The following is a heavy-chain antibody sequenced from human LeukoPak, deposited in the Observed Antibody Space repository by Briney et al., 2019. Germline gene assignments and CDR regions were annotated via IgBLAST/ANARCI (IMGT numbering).Heavy chain of an antibody. V-gene: IGHV4-34*01. CDR2: INHSGST. CDR1: GGSFSGYY. J-gene: IGHJ2*01. CDR3: ARDGLTHTWYFDL. D-gene: IGHD4/OR15-4a*01. Sequence: SETLSLTCAVYGGSFSGYYWSWIRQPPGKGLEWIGEINHSGSTNYNPSLKSRVTISVDTSKNQFSLKLSSVTAADTAVYYCARDGLTHTWYFDLWGRGTLVTVSS.